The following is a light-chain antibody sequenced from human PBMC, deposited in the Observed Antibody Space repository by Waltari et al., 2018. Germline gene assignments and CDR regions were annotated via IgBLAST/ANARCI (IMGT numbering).Light chain of an antibody. J-gene: IGLJ2*01. Sequence: QSALTQPASLSGSPGQSITISCAGTKNDIGTYKFVSWFQQFPGQAPKLIVSEATKRPSGFSYRFSGSKSGNTASLTISGLQAEDEADYSCCSYAGGSRVIFGGGTKLTVL. CDR1: KNDIGTYKF. CDR2: EAT. V-gene: IGLV2-23*01. CDR3: CSYAGGSRVI.